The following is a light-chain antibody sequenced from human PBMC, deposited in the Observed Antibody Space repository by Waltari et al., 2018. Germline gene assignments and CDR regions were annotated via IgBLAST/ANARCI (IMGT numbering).Light chain of an antibody. Sequence: EIVMTQSPGTLSMSPGERATLSCSASQSINTNLAWYQQKPGQSPRLVIYAASTSATGLPARFSGSGSGTEFTLTISSLQSEDVAVYYCQQYNDWPRTFGQGTKVEIK. CDR2: AAS. V-gene: IGKV3-15*01. CDR3: QQYNDWPRT. J-gene: IGKJ1*01. CDR1: QSINTN.